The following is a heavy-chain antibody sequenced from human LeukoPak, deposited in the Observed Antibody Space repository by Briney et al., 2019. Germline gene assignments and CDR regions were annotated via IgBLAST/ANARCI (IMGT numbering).Heavy chain of an antibody. CDR2: IYTSGST. CDR3: ARDDPLGY. J-gene: IGHJ4*02. CDR1: GGSTSSGSYY. Sequence: SQTLSLTCTVSGGSTSSGSYYWSWIRQPAGKGLEWIGRIYTSGSTNYNPSLKSRVTISVDTSKNQFSLKLSSVTAADTAVYYCARDDPLGYWGQGTLVTVSS. V-gene: IGHV4-61*02.